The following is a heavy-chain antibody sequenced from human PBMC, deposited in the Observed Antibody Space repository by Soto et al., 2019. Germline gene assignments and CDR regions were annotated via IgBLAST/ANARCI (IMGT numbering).Heavy chain of an antibody. CDR3: AKELKPASYYFDY. D-gene: IGHD1-26*01. CDR1: GFTFSSYA. Sequence: GGSLRLSCAASGFTFSSYAMSWVRQAPGKGLEWVSAISGSGGSTYYADSVKGRFTISRDNSKNTLYLQMNSLRAEDAVVYYCAKELKPASYYFDYWGQGTLVTVSS. J-gene: IGHJ4*02. V-gene: IGHV3-23*01. CDR2: ISGSGGST.